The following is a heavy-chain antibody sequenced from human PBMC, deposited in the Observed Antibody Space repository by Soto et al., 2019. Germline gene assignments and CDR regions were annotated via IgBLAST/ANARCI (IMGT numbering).Heavy chain of an antibody. V-gene: IGHV3-9*01. CDR2: ISWNSGSI. D-gene: IGHD6-19*01. Sequence: PGGSLRLSCAASGFTFDDYAMHWVRQAPGKGLEWVSGISWNSGSIGYADSVKGRFTISRDNAKNSLYLQMNSLRAEDTALYYCAKDIIVVAGTAGHEPFVIWGQATMLTV. CDR1: GFTFDDYA. CDR3: AKDIIVVAGTAGHEPFVI. J-gene: IGHJ3*02.